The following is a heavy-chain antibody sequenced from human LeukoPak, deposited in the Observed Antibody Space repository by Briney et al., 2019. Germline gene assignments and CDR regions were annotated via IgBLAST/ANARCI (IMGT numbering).Heavy chain of an antibody. CDR2: IYYSGST. J-gene: IGHJ4*02. Sequence: SETLSLTCTVSGGSMSGYFWSWIRQPPGKGLEWIGYIYYSGSTNYNPSLKSRVTISVDTSKNQFSLKLSSVTAADTAVYYCARAMVRGVEFDYWGQGTLVTVSS. D-gene: IGHD3-10*01. CDR3: ARAMVRGVEFDY. CDR1: GGSMSGYF. V-gene: IGHV4-59*08.